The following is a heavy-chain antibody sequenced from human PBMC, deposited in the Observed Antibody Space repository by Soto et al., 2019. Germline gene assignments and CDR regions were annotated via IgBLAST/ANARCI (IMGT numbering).Heavy chain of an antibody. CDR1: GLTFSNAW. V-gene: IGHV3-15*01. D-gene: IGHD1-26*01. CDR3: TTGVGALDN. CDR2: IKNKIDDETT. Sequence: EVQLVESGGGLVKPGGSLTLSCAVSGLTFSNAWMNWVRQAPGKGLEWVGRIKNKIDDETTDYAPPVKGRFTIARDDSKNTLYLQMNSRKTEDTAVYFFTTGVGALDNLGQGTLVTVS. J-gene: IGHJ4*02.